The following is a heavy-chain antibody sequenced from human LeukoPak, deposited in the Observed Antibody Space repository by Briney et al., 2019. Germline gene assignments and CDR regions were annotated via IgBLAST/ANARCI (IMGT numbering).Heavy chain of an antibody. V-gene: IGHV4-59*01. Sequence: SETLSLTCTVSGGSISSYYWRWIRQPPGKGLEWIGYIYYSGSTNYNPSLKSRVTISVDTSRNQFSLKLSSVTAADTAVYYCARGGPTTCDYWGQGTLVTVSS. CDR1: GGSISSYY. D-gene: IGHD1-14*01. CDR2: IYYSGST. CDR3: ARGGPTTCDY. J-gene: IGHJ4*02.